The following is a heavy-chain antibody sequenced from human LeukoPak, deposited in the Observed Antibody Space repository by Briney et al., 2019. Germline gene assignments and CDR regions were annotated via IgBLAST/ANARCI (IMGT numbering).Heavy chain of an antibody. V-gene: IGHV1-2*04. CDR3: ARDEGSELLLN. CDR2: INANNGVT. CDR1: GYTFTDYY. D-gene: IGHD2-15*01. Sequence: GASVTVSCKASGYTFTDYYIHWVRQAPGQGLAWMGWINANNGVTNYAQKFRGWVTVTRDTSINTAYMELSRLGADDTAVYYCARDEGSELLLNWGQGALVTVSS. J-gene: IGHJ4*02.